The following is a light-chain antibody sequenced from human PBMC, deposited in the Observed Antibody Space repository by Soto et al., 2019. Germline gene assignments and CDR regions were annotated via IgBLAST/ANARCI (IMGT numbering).Light chain of an antibody. CDR3: QQYDNSPIT. V-gene: IGKV3-20*01. CDR1: QSISSSF. J-gene: IGKJ5*01. CDR2: GAS. Sequence: PGEIASLSCLSSQSISSSFLAWYQQKPGQAPRLLIYGASSRATGIPDRFSGTGSETDFTLTISRLEPEDFAVYYCQQYDNSPITFGQGTRLEIK.